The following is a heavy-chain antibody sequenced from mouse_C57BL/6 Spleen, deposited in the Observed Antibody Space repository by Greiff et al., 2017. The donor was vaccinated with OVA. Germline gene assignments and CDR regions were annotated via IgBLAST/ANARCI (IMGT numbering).Heavy chain of an antibody. D-gene: IGHD2-5*01. V-gene: IGHV1-39*01. CDR2: INPNYGTT. CDR1: GYSFTDYN. J-gene: IGHJ2*01. CDR3: ARGGAYYSNFDY. Sequence: VQLQQSGPELVKPGASVKISCTASGYSFTDYNMNWVKQSNGQSLEWIGVINPNYGTTSYNQKFKGKATLTVDQSSSTAYLQLNSLTSEDSAVDYGARGGAYYSNFDYWGQGTTLTVSS.